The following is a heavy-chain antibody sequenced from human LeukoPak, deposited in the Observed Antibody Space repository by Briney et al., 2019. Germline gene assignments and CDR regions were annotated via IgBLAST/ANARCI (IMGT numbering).Heavy chain of an antibody. J-gene: IGHJ4*02. CDR1: GYSISSGYY. V-gene: IGHV4-38-2*02. D-gene: IGHD5-12*01. CDR2: IYHSGRS. Sequence: SETLSLTCTVSGYSISSGYYWGWIRQPPGKGLEWIATIYHSGRSYYNPSLKSRVTISVDTSKNQFSLKLSSVTAADTAVYYCTREGGYDQIDYWGQGTLVTVSS. CDR3: TREGGYDQIDY.